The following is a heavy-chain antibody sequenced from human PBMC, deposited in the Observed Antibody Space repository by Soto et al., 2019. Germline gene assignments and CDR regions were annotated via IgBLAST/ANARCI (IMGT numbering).Heavy chain of an antibody. CDR2: IYYSGST. CDR1: GGSISSHY. CDR3: ARGHYDFWSGYFATIDY. D-gene: IGHD3-3*01. Sequence: XXTLSLPCTVSGGSISSHYWRWILQPPGQGLEWIGYIYYSGSTNYNPSLKSRVTISADTSKNQFSLKLSSVTAAETAVYYCARGHYDFWSGYFATIDYWGQGTLVTVSS. J-gene: IGHJ4*02. V-gene: IGHV4-59*08.